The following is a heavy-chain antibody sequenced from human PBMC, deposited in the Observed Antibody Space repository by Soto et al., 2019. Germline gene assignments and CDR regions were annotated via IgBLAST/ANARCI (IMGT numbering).Heavy chain of an antibody. D-gene: IGHD2-21*02. J-gene: IGHJ4*02. Sequence: GGSLRLSCVASGFSISSDAMSWVRQAPGKGLEWVSGMSGGGANTNYADSVKGRFAISTDNSKNTLYLQMSSLRAEDTAVYYCAKRQSGNFGPFDYWGQGTLVTVSS. CDR2: MSGGGANT. CDR1: GFSISSDA. CDR3: AKRQSGNFGPFDY. V-gene: IGHV3-23*01.